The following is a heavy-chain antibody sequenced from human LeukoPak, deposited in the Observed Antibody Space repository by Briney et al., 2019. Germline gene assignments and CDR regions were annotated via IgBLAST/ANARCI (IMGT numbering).Heavy chain of an antibody. CDR1: GYNFLNYW. J-gene: IGHJ4*01. CDR2: IYSGDSET. V-gene: IGHV5-51*01. CDR3: ARPSRRDGSNAFDY. D-gene: IGHD5-24*01. Sequence: GESLKIFRQGSGYNFLNYWTAWVRQTPGKGLEWVVSIYSGDSETKYSPSFQGQVTNSVDKSISTAYLQWSSLRASDTAMYYCARPSRRDGSNAFDYWGHGTLVTVSS.